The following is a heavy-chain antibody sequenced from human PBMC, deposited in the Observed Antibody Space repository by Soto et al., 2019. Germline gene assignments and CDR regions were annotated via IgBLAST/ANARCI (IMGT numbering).Heavy chain of an antibody. V-gene: IGHV3-30*18. CDR1: GFTFSSYG. CDR2: ISYAGSNK. J-gene: IGHJ6*02. Sequence: QVQLVESGGGVVQPGRSLRLSCAASGFTFSSYGMHWVRQAPGKGLEWVAVISYAGSNKYYADSVKGRFTISRDNSKNTLYLQMNGLRAEDTAGYYCANGPAIVLVPAALNYCSGMDVWGQGTTVTVPS. CDR3: ANGPAIVLVPAALNYCSGMDV. D-gene: IGHD2-2*01.